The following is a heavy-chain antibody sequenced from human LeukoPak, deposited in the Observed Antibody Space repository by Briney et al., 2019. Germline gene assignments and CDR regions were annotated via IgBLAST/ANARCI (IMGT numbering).Heavy chain of an antibody. V-gene: IGHV1-18*01. J-gene: IGHJ4*02. Sequence: SVKVSCKASGYTFTSYGISWVRQAPGQGLEWMGWISAYNGNTNYAQKLQGRVTITTDTSTSTAYMELRSLRSDDTAVYYCASMGDYDFWSGHRGDYFDYWGQGTLVTVSS. CDR1: GYTFTSYG. CDR3: ASMGDYDFWSGHRGDYFDY. CDR2: ISAYNGNT. D-gene: IGHD3-3*01.